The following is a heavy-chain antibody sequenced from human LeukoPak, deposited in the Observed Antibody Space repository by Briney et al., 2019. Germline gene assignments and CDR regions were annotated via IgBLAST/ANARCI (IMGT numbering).Heavy chain of an antibody. D-gene: IGHD6-19*01. J-gene: IGHJ4*02. CDR2: INPNSGGT. CDR1: GYTFTSYD. CDR3: ARVNGDSGSYFDY. Sequence: GASVKVSCKASGYTFTSYDINWVRQATGQGLEWMGWINPNSGGTNYAQKFQGRVTMTRDTSISTAYMELSRLRSDDTAVYYCARVNGDSGSYFDYWGQGTLVTVSS. V-gene: IGHV1-2*02.